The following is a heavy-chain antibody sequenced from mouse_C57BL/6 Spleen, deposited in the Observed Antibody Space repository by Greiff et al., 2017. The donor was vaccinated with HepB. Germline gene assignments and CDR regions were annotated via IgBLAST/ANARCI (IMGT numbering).Heavy chain of an antibody. CDR3: ARSDRYDGYYRGFAY. CDR1: GYAFSSSW. J-gene: IGHJ3*01. CDR2: IYPGDGDT. Sequence: VQLQQSGPELVKPGASVKISCKASGYAFSSSWMNWVKQRPGKGLEWIGRIYPGDGDTNYNGKVKGKATLTADKSSSTAYMQLSSLTSEDSAVYFCARSDRYDGYYRGFAYWGQGTLVTVSA. D-gene: IGHD2-3*01. V-gene: IGHV1-82*01.